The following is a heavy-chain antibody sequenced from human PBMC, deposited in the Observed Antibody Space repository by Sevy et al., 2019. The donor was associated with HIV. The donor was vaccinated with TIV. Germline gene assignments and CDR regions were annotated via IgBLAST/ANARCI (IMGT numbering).Heavy chain of an antibody. Sequence: GGSLRLSCAASGFTFSSYWMSWVRQAPGKGLEWVANLKQDGSEKYYVDSVKGRFTISRDNAKNSLYLQMNSLRAEDTAVYYCARDTSSYYYGSGSYYNIIWGQGTLVTVSS. CDR1: GFTFSSYW. CDR3: ARDTSSYYYGSGSYYNII. J-gene: IGHJ4*02. D-gene: IGHD3-10*01. CDR2: LKQDGSEK. V-gene: IGHV3-7*01.